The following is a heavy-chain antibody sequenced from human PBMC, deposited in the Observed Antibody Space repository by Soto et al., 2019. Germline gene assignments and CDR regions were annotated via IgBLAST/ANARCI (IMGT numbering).Heavy chain of an antibody. J-gene: IGHJ4*02. CDR1: GFTFSSYA. V-gene: IGHV3-23*01. Sequence: GGSLRLACAASGFTFSSYAMSWVRQAPGKGLEWVSAISGSGGSTYYADSVKGRFTISRDNSKNTLYLQMNSLRAEDTAVYYCAKDRGYYDSSGLPCYWGQGTLVTVSS. CDR2: ISGSGGST. D-gene: IGHD3-22*01. CDR3: AKDRGYYDSSGLPCY.